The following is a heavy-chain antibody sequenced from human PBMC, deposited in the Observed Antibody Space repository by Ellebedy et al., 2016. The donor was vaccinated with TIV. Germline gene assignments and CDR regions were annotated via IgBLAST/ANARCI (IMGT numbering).Heavy chain of an antibody. D-gene: IGHD3-16*01. CDR1: GFIFSNYD. Sequence: GESLKISCDASGFIFSNYDMHWVRQVAGKGLEWVSGFGIGGDAYYLASVRGRFTISREDAKSSLFLQMNSLTVGDTAVYYCARGARGGENWHFDLWGRGTLVAVSS. V-gene: IGHV3-13*01. CDR3: ARGARGGENWHFDL. CDR2: FGIGGDA. J-gene: IGHJ2*01.